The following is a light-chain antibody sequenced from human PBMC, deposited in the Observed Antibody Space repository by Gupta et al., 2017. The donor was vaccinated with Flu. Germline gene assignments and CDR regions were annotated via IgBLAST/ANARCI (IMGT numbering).Light chain of an antibody. V-gene: IGLV4-69*01. Sequence: VKLTCTLSSGHSTNAVAWHQQQPEKGPRFLMRVNRDGSHTRGDGIPDRFSGSSSGTERYLTISSLQSEDEADYYCQTWGTGIWVFGGGTKLTVL. J-gene: IGLJ3*02. CDR2: VNRDGSH. CDR1: SGHSTNA. CDR3: QTWGTGIWV.